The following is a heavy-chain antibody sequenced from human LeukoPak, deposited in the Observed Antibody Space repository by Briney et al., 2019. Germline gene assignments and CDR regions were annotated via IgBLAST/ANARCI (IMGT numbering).Heavy chain of an antibody. J-gene: IGHJ4*02. CDR1: GFTFSPYS. CDR3: ARDLSGSYMSDY. V-gene: IGHV3-21*01. D-gene: IGHD3-10*01. CDR2: ISGTSVYI. Sequence: GGSLRLSCAASGFTFSPYSMNWVRQAPGKGLEWVSSISGTSVYIYYADSVKGRFTISRDNSKNTLYLQMNSLTDEDTAVYYCARDLSGSYMSDYWGQGTLVTVSS.